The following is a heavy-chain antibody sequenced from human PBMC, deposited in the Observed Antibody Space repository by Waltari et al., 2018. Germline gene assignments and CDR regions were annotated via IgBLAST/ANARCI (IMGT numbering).Heavy chain of an antibody. V-gene: IGHV3-15*01. J-gene: IGHJ4*02. CDR2: IKSKTDGGTT. CDR1: GFTFSDAW. Sequence: EVQLVESGGGLVKPGGSLRLSCAASGFTFSDAWMNWVRQAPGKGLEWVGHIKSKTDGGTTDFAAPVKGRFTISRDDSKTTVFLQMNSLKTEVTAVYYCTNTMTGVNYWGQGTLVTVSS. CDR3: TNTMTGVNY. D-gene: IGHD3-9*01.